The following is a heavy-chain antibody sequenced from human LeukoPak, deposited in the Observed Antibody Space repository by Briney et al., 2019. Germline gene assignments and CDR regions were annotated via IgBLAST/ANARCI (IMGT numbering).Heavy chain of an antibody. CDR3: ARFLNWVFDN. D-gene: IGHD7-27*01. CDR1: GDSISSATHY. Sequence: PSQTLSLTCAVSGDSISSATHYWSWLRQPAGKGLEWIGRIYRSGSTNYNPSLKSRVSISVDTSKNQFSLKLSSVTAADTAVYYCARFLNWVFDNWGQGTPATVSS. V-gene: IGHV4-61*02. CDR2: IYRSGST. J-gene: IGHJ4*02.